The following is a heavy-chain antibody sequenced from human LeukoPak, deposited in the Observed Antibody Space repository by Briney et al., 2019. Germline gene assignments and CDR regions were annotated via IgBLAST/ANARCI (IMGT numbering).Heavy chain of an antibody. CDR1: GFTFSSYS. D-gene: IGHD6-13*01. V-gene: IGHV3-21*01. CDR2: ISSSSSYI. CDR3: ARDGSSFVGMDV. Sequence: GSLRLSCAASGFTFSSYSMNWVRQAPGKGLEWVSSISSSSSYIYYADSVKGGFTISRDNAKNSLYLQMNSLRAEDTAVYYCARDGSSFVGMDVWGQGTTVTVSS. J-gene: IGHJ6*02.